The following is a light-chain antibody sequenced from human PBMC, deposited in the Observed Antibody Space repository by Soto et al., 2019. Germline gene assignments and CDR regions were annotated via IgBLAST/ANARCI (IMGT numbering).Light chain of an antibody. J-gene: IGKJ1*01. CDR2: GTS. CDR1: QSVSSSY. CDR3: QQYGSSSWT. V-gene: IGKV3-20*01. Sequence: EIVLTQSPGTLSLSPGERATLSCRASQSVSSSYLAWYQQKPGQAPRLLSYGTSSRATAIPDRFSGSGSGTDFALTISRLEPEDFAVYYCQQYGSSSWTFGQGTKVEIK.